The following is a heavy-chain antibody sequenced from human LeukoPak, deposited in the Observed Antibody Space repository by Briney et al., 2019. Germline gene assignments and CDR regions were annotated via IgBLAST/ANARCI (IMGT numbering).Heavy chain of an antibody. D-gene: IGHD4-23*01. Sequence: PGGSLRLSCAASGFTFSSHGMNWVRQAPGKGLEWVSGIRGDGVTTYYADSVKGRFTISRDNSKNTLYLQMNILRTEDTAVYYCARGARKGDDYGGFFDYWGQGTLVTVSS. CDR2: IRGDGVTT. V-gene: IGHV3-23*01. CDR3: ARGARKGDDYGGFFDY. J-gene: IGHJ4*02. CDR1: GFTFSSHG.